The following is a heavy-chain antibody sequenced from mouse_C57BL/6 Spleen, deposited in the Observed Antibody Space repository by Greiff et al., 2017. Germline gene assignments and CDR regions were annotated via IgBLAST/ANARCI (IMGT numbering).Heavy chain of an antibody. D-gene: IGHD1-1*01. Sequence: QVQLQQPGAELVKPGASVKLSCKASGYTFTSYWMHWVKQRPGRGLEWIGRIDPNSGGTKYNEKFKSKATLTVDKPSSTAYMQLRMLTSEYYEVYCCARRDYEDAMDYWGQGTSVTVSS. V-gene: IGHV1-72*01. J-gene: IGHJ4*01. CDR2: IDPNSGGT. CDR3: ARRDYEDAMDY. CDR1: GYTFTSYW.